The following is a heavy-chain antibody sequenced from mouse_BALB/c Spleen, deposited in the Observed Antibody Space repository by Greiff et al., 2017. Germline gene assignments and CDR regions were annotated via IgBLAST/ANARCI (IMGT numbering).Heavy chain of an antibody. V-gene: IGHV5-6-4*01. D-gene: IGHD2-2*01. Sequence: EVQRVESGGGLVKPGGSLKLSCAASGFTFSSYTMSWVRQTPEKRLEWVATISSGGSYTYYPDSVKGRFTISRDNAKNTLYLQMSSLKSEDTAMYYCTRTPHYGYFSYWGQGTLVTVSA. J-gene: IGHJ3*01. CDR3: TRTPHYGYFSY. CDR2: ISSGGSYT. CDR1: GFTFSSYT.